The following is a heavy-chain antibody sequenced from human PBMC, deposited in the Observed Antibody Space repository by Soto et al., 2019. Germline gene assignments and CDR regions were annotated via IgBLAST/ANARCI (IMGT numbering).Heavy chain of an antibody. V-gene: IGHV1-3*01. D-gene: IGHD3-16*01. CDR3: ARDLDYIWGSYDP. CDR2: INAGNGNT. J-gene: IGHJ5*02. CDR1: GYTFTSYA. Sequence: QVQLVQSGAEVKKPGASVKVSCKASGYTFTSYAMHWVRQAPGQRLEWMGWINAGNGNTKYSQKFQGRVTITRDTSASTAYMELSSLRSDDPAVYYCARDLDYIWGSYDPWGQRTLVTVSS.